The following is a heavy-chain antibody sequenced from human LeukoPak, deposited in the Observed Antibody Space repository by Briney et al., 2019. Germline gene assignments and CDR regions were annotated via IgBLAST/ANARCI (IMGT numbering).Heavy chain of an antibody. J-gene: IGHJ5*02. D-gene: IGHD3-10*01. Sequence: GGSLRLSCAASGFTFSNYNMNWVRRAPGKGLEWISYIRSSGSTIYYTDSVKGRFTISRDNAKNSLYLQMNSLRAEDTAVYYCARVGYYYGSGSPPPYNWFDPWGQGTLVTVSS. V-gene: IGHV3-48*04. CDR1: GFTFSNYN. CDR2: IRSSGSTI. CDR3: ARVGYYYGSGSPPPYNWFDP.